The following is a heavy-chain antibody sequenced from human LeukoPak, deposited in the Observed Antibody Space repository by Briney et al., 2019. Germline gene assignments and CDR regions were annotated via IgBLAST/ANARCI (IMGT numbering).Heavy chain of an antibody. D-gene: IGHD3-22*01. CDR1: GFTVSSNY. CDR3: AREPRYTYDSSGYSGAFDI. J-gene: IGHJ3*02. V-gene: IGHV3-66*01. CDR2: IYSGGST. Sequence: GGSLRLSCAASGFTVSSNYMSWVRQAPGKGLEWVSVIYSGGSTYYADSVKGRFTISRDNSKNTLYLQMNSRRAEDTAVYYCAREPRYTYDSSGYSGAFDIWGQGTMVTVSS.